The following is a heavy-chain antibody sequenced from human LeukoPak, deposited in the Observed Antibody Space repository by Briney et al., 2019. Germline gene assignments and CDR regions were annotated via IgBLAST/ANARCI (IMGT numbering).Heavy chain of an antibody. CDR1: GFTVSTNY. D-gene: IGHD3-3*01. V-gene: IGHV3-23*01. J-gene: IGHJ4*02. CDR2: ISGSGGST. Sequence: GGSLRLSCAASGFTVSTNYMSWVRQAPGKGLEWVSAISGSGGSTYYADSVKGRFTISRDNSKNTLYLQMNSLRAEDTAVYYCAKDGLYYDFWSETYYFDYWGQGTLVTVSS. CDR3: AKDGLYYDFWSETYYFDY.